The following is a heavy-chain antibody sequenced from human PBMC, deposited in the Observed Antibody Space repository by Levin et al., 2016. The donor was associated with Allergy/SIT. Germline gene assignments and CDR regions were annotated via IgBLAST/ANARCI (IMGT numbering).Heavy chain of an antibody. Sequence: GESLKISCKGSGYSFSGYWISWVRQMPGKGLEWMGRIDPSDSYTNYSPSFQGHVTMSGDKSLSTAYMEWTSLKASDTAMYYCARRISVRGEGNAFDLWGQGTMVIVSS. V-gene: IGHV5-10-1*01. D-gene: IGHD3-10*01. J-gene: IGHJ3*01. CDR2: IDPSDSYT. CDR1: GYSFSGYW. CDR3: ARRISVRGEGNAFDL.